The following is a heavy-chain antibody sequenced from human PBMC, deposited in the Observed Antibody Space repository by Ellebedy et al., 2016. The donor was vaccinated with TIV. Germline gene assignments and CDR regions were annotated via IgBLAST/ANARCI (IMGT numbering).Heavy chain of an antibody. V-gene: IGHV2-70*01. Sequence: SGPTLVXPTQTLTLTCTFSGFSLSTSGMCMSWIRQPPGKALEWLALIDWDDDKYYSTSLKTRLTISKDTSKNQVVLTMTNMDPVDTATYYCARGRLVITPYYFDYWGQGTLVTVSS. D-gene: IGHD3-9*01. CDR1: GFSLSTSGMC. J-gene: IGHJ4*02. CDR2: IDWDDDK. CDR3: ARGRLVITPYYFDY.